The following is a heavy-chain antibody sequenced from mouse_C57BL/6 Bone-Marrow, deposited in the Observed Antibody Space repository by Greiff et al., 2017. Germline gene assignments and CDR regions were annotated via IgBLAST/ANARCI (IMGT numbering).Heavy chain of an antibody. J-gene: IGHJ3*01. D-gene: IGHD4-1*01. CDR3: ARRGNWDVGAY. Sequence: EVQLQESGGGLVQPGESLKLSCESNEYEFPSHDMSWVRKTPEKRLELVAAINSDGGSTYYPDTMERRVIITRDNTKKTLYLQMSSLTSEDTALYYCARRGNWDVGAYWGQGTLVTVSA. CDR2: INSDGGST. V-gene: IGHV5-2*01. CDR1: EYEFPSHD.